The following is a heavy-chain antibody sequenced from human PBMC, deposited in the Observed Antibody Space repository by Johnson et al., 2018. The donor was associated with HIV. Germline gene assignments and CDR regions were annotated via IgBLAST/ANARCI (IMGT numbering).Heavy chain of an antibody. D-gene: IGHD3-22*01. J-gene: IGHJ3*02. V-gene: IGHV3-66*01. CDR3: ARAGYYYDSSGWSRGAFDI. CDR2: IFSVGDV. Sequence: EVQLVESGGGLVQPGGSLRLSCAASGITVGTNYMSWVRQAPGKGLEWVSVIFSVGDVYYADSVKGRFTISRDNSKNMVYLQMNSLRAEDTAVYYCARAGYYYDSSGWSRGAFDIGGQGTMVTFSS. CDR1: GITVGTNY.